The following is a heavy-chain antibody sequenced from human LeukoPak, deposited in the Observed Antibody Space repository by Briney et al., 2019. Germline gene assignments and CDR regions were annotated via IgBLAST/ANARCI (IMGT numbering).Heavy chain of an antibody. D-gene: IGHD4-17*01. CDR2: ISGSGFNT. CDR1: GVTFSSYA. J-gene: IGHJ4*02. V-gene: IGHV3-23*01. CDR3: AKGLMTTVTIEDY. Sequence: GGSLRLSCAASGVTFSSYAMSWVRQAPGKGLEWVSAISGSGFNTYYADSVKGRFTISRDNSKNTLYLQMNSLRAEDTAVYYCAKGLMTTVTIEDYWGQGTLVTVSS.